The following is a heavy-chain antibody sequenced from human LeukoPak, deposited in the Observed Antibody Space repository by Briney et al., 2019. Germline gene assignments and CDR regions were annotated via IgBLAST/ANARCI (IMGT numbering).Heavy chain of an antibody. CDR2: ISSGGSTI. CDR1: GFTFSGYE. Sequence: PGGSLRLSCAASGFTFSGYEMNWVRQAPGKGLEWVSDISSGGSTIYYADSVKGRFTISRDNAKNSLYLQMNSLRAEDTAVYYCARTALPGYWTIFDYWGQGTLVTVSS. CDR3: ARTALPGYWTIFDY. J-gene: IGHJ4*02. D-gene: IGHD3-9*01. V-gene: IGHV3-48*03.